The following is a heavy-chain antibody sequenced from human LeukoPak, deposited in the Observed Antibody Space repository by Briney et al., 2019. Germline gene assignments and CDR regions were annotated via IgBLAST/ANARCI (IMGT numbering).Heavy chain of an antibody. V-gene: IGHV1-2*02. J-gene: IGHJ6*02. CDR3: ARFRLSDSRSKHYYFYYAMDV. D-gene: IGHD5-12*01. Sequence: GASVKVSCKASDYSFSGFYIHWVRQAPGQGLEWMGWINPDNGDTNYAQKFQGRVTMTRYTSKITAYMELSRLRSDDTAVYHCARFRLSDSRSKHYYFYYAMDVWGQGTAVTVSS. CDR2: INPDNGDT. CDR1: DYSFSGFY.